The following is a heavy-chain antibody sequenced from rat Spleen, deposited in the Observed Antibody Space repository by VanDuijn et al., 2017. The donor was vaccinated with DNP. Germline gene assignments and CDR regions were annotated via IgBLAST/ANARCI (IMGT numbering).Heavy chain of an antibody. CDR1: GFSFSDYA. Sequence: EVQLVESGGGLVQPGGSLKLSCAASGFSFSDYAMAWVRQSPKKGLEWVATIIYDGSSTYYRDPVKGRFTISRDHARSTLYMQMDSLRSVDTATYCCTTSAYYGYDYGFGYWGQGTLVTVSS. D-gene: IGHD1-7*01. CDR3: TTSAYYGYDYGFGY. CDR2: IIYDGSST. J-gene: IGHJ3*01. V-gene: IGHV5S10*01.